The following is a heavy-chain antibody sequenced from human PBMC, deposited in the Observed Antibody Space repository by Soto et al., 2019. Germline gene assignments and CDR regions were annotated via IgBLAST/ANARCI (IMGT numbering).Heavy chain of an antibody. CDR2: IIPIFGTA. CDR3: ASDLSSGSLLGYYGMDV. CDR1: GGTFSSYA. D-gene: IGHD6-19*01. V-gene: IGHV1-69*13. Sequence: SVKVSCKASGGTFSSYAISWVRQAPGQGLEWMGGIIPIFGTANYAQKFLGRVTITADESTSTAYMELSSLRSEDTAVYYCASDLSSGSLLGYYGMDVWGQGTTVTVSS. J-gene: IGHJ6*02.